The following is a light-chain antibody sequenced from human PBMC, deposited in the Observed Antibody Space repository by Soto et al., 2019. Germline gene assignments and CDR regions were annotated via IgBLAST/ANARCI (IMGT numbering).Light chain of an antibody. Sequence: DIVMTQSPDSLAVSLGERATINCKSSQSILYSSNNKNYLAWYQQKPGQPPNLLIYWASTRESGVPVRFSGSGSGTDFTLTISSLQAEDVAVYFCQQYYNAPITFGQGTRLEIK. J-gene: IGKJ5*01. V-gene: IGKV4-1*01. CDR3: QQYYNAPIT. CDR2: WAS. CDR1: QSILYSSNNKNY.